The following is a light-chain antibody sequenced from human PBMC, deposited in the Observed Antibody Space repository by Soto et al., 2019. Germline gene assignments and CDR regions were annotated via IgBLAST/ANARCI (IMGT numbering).Light chain of an antibody. CDR1: QGLSSY. V-gene: IGKV1-39*01. CDR3: QQSYSTPLT. Sequence: IQLTQHKSSLSASVVDRVIITCRASQGLSSYVAWYQLEPGKSPKLLLYAASSLQSGVPSRFSGSGSGTDFTLTISSLQPEDVTTYYCQQSYSTPLTFGGGTKVDI. CDR2: AAS. J-gene: IGKJ4*01.